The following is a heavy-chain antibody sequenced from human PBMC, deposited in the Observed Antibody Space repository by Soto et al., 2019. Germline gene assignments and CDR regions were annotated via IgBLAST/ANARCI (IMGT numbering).Heavy chain of an antibody. CDR1: GFTLSNIG. D-gene: IGHD2-21*01. J-gene: IGHJ4*02. V-gene: IGHV3-30*18. CDR2: ISAGGNTK. CDR3: AKESGGERYAAYFDL. Sequence: SGGGVVQPGTSLRLACAASGFTLSNIGMQWVRQAPGKGLEWVAVISAGGNTKYYADSVKGRFTISRDNSKNTLFLQMNSLRTEDTAVYYCAKESGGERYAAYFDLWGQGTLVTVSA.